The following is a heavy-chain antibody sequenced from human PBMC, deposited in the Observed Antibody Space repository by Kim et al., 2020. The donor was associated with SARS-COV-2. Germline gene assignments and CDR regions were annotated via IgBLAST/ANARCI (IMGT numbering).Heavy chain of an antibody. V-gene: IGHV3-72*01. J-gene: IGHJ4*02. D-gene: IGHD3-22*01. Sequence: GGSLRLSCATSGFTFSDYYMDWVRQAPEKGLEWVGRSRNKANSYTTEYAASVKGRFTISRDDSKKSLYLQPNSLKTEDTAVYYCTRAYDGSAYGIHYWGQGSLVTVSS. CDR1: GFTFSDYY. CDR3: TRAYDGSAYGIHY. CDR2: SRNKANSYTT.